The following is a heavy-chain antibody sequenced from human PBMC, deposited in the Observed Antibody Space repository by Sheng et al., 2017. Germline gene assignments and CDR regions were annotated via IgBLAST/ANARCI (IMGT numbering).Heavy chain of an antibody. J-gene: IGHJ5*02. CDR1: GESFSAYY. CDR3: VGADFGDYGGWFDP. Sequence: QVQLQQWGAGLLKPSETLSLSCAVSGESFSAYYWSWIRQSPGKGLEWIGEVNPGGSSKYNPSLKSRVTISVDTSKSQFSLEMNSVTAADSAIYYCVGADFGDYGGWFDPWGQGIQVVVSS. D-gene: IGHD4-17*01. V-gene: IGHV4-34*01. CDR2: VNPGGSS.